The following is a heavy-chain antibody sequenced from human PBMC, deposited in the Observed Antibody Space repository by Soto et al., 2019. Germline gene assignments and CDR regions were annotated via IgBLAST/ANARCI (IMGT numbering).Heavy chain of an antibody. CDR3: AAATTWNFHFHY. V-gene: IGHV3-33*01. CDR1: GFTISTHG. J-gene: IGHJ4*01. D-gene: IGHD1-7*01. CDR2: IWYDGSNR. Sequence: QVQLVESGGGVVQPGTSLRLSCAASGFTISTHGMHWVRQAPGKGLEWVANIWYDGSNRYYADSVKGRFTISKDNSKNTLYLQMSSLRADDTAVYYCAAATTWNFHFHYWGPGTQVTVSS.